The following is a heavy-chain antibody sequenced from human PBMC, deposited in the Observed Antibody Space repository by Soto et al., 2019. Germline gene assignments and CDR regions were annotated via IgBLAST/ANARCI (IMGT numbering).Heavy chain of an antibody. Sequence: GESLKISCKGSGYSFTSYWISWVRQMPGKGLEWMGRIDPSDSYTNYSPSFQGHVTISADKSISTAYLQWSSLKASDTAMYYCARDPGAKYSSSSFYYYYYGMDVWGQGTTVTSP. V-gene: IGHV5-10-1*01. CDR3: ARDPGAKYSSSSFYYYYYGMDV. J-gene: IGHJ6*02. D-gene: IGHD6-6*01. CDR2: IDPSDSYT. CDR1: GYSFTSYW.